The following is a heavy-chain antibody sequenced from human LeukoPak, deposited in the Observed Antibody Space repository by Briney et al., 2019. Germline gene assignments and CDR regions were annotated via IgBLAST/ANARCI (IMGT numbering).Heavy chain of an antibody. CDR1: GFTFSSYA. CDR3: AKVLGDFGSGWAYYYYYMDV. V-gene: IGHV3-23*01. Sequence: PGGSLRLSCAASGFTFSSYAMSWVRQAPGKGLEWVSAISGSGGSTYYADSVKGRFTISRDNSKNTLYLQMNSLRAEDTAVYYCAKVLGDFGSGWAYYYYYMDVWGKGTTVTVSS. CDR2: ISGSGGST. J-gene: IGHJ6*03. D-gene: IGHD3-3*01.